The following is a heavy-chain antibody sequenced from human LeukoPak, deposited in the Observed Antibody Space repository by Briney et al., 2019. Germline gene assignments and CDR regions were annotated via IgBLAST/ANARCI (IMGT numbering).Heavy chain of an antibody. D-gene: IGHD4-23*01. CDR1: AFIFKNYA. J-gene: IGHJ2*01. V-gene: IGHV3-30*03. CDR3: ARDGPGTVVTPDWYFDL. Sequence: GGSLRLSCAASAFIFKNYAMHWVRQPPGKGLEWVAVISYHGSNQYYIDSVKGQFTISRDNSKDTVYLQMNSLRPDDTAVYYCARDGPGTVVTPDWYFDLWGRGTLVTVSS. CDR2: ISYHGSNQ.